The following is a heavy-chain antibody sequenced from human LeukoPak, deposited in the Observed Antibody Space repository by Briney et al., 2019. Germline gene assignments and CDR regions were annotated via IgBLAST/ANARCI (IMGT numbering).Heavy chain of an antibody. D-gene: IGHD4-17*01. V-gene: IGHV3-9*01. J-gene: IGHJ4*02. CDR3: ANLHGDYRDY. CDR2: ISWNSGNI. CDR1: GFTFCDYA. Sequence: GGSLRLSCAASGFTFCDYAMHWVRHAPGKGLEWVSGISWNSGNIGYADSVKGRFTISRDNAKNSLSLQMNSLRIEDTALYYCANLHGDYRDYWGQGTLVTVSS.